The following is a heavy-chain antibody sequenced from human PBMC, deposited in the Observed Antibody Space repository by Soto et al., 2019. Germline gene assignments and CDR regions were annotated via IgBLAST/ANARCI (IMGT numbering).Heavy chain of an antibody. V-gene: IGHV4-34*01. Sequence: PSETLSLTCAVYGGSFSGYYWTWIRQPPGTGLEWIGEINHSGSTNYNPSLKSRVTISVDTSKNQFSLTLTSVTAADTAVYYCARGSTTEKVDSWGQGILVTVSS. J-gene: IGHJ4*02. CDR3: ARGSTTEKVDS. CDR2: INHSGST. CDR1: GGSFSGYY.